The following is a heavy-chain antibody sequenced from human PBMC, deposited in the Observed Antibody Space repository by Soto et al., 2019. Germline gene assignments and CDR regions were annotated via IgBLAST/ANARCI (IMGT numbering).Heavy chain of an antibody. CDR1: GYTLTELS. V-gene: IGHV1-24*01. CDR3: ATPPVGLMVYALHL. Sequence: VKVSCKVSGYTLTELSMHWVRQAPGKGLEWMGGFDPEDGETIYAQKFQGRVTMTEDTSTDTAYMELSSLRSEDTAVYYCATPPVGLMVYALHLWGQGTLVTVSS. D-gene: IGHD2-8*01. J-gene: IGHJ5*02. CDR2: FDPEDGET.